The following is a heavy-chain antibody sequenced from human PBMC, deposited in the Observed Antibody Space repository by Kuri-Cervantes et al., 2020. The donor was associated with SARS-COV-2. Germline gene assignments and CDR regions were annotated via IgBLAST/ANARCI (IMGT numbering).Heavy chain of an antibody. J-gene: IGHJ4*02. CDR3: ARRPGQAVGFDY. V-gene: IGHV4-38-2*01. Sequence: ESLKISCPVANYTSSSGYYWGWIRQPPGKGLEWIASVYHSGSTSYSPSLKSRVTISVEKSKNQFSLKLNSVTAADTATYYCARRPGQAVGFDYWGQGTLVTVSS. D-gene: IGHD2-15*01. CDR1: NYTSSSGYY. CDR2: VYHSGST.